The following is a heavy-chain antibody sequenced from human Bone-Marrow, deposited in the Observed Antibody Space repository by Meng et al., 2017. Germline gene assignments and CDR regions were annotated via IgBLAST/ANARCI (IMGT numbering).Heavy chain of an antibody. CDR2: IYYSGST. Sequence: QVQLQESGPGLVKPSQTLSLTCTVSGGSIDSVDYYWYWIRQPPGKGLEWIGHIYYSGSTYYNPSLKSRVTISIDTSKNQFSLKLSSVTAADTAVYYCARDLNAGGILVSWGQGTLVTVSS. J-gene: IGHJ5*02. V-gene: IGHV4-30-4*01. CDR3: ARDLNAGGILVS. D-gene: IGHD3-16*01. CDR1: GGSIDSVDYY.